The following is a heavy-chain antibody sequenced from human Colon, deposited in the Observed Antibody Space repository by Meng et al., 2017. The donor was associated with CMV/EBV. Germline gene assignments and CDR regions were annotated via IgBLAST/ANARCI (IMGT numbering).Heavy chain of an antibody. Sequence: QVQLVQSGAEVKKPGASVKVSCKASGYTFTPYDIHWGLQAPGQGLEWVGCILPKTGALDYAQKFRGRITLTTETSITTAYTALSVLTSDDTAVYYCIRENWYYDYWGLGTLVTVSS. V-gene: IGHV1-2*02. CDR1: GYTFTPYD. J-gene: IGHJ4*02. CDR2: ILPKTGAL. D-gene: IGHD1-1*01. CDR3: IRENWYYDY.